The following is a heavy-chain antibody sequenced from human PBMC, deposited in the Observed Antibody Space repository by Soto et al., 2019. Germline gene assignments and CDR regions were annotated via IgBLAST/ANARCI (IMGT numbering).Heavy chain of an antibody. V-gene: IGHV4-34*01. Sequence: SETLSLTCAVYGGSFSGYYWSWIRQPPGKGLEWIGEINHSGSTNYNPPLKSRVTISVDTSKNQFSLKLSSVTAADTAVYYCARGVGVVVLAATGPVGYYYYMDVWGKGTTVTVSS. CDR2: INHSGST. CDR1: GGSFSGYY. D-gene: IGHD2-2*01. CDR3: ARGVGVVVLAATGPVGYYYYMDV. J-gene: IGHJ6*03.